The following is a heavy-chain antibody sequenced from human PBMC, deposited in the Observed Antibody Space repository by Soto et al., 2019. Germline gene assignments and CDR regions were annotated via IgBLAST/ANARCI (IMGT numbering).Heavy chain of an antibody. J-gene: IGHJ4*02. Sequence: QVQLVQSGAEVKKPGASVKVSCKASGYTFTSYGISWVRQAPGQGLEWMGWISAYNGNTNYAQKLQGRVTMTTDTSTSTAYMELRSLRSEDTAVYYCLLGSYYGSGSYYRYYFDYWGQGTLVTVSS. CDR3: LLGSYYGSGSYYRYYFDY. CDR1: GYTFTSYG. CDR2: ISAYNGNT. V-gene: IGHV1-18*01. D-gene: IGHD3-10*01.